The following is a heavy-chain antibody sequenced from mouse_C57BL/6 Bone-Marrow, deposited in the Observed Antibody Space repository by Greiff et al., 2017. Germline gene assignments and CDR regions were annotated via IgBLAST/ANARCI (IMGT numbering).Heavy chain of an antibody. CDR3: ARPRYDGFAY. V-gene: IGHV5-6*01. Sequence: EVHLVESGGDLVKPGGSLKLSCAASGFTFSSYGMSWVRQTPDKRLGWVATISSGGSYTYYPDSVKGRFTISRYNAKNTLYLQLSSLKSEDTALYYCARPRYDGFAYWGQGTLVTVSA. D-gene: IGHD2-12*01. J-gene: IGHJ3*01. CDR2: ISSGGSYT. CDR1: GFTFSSYG.